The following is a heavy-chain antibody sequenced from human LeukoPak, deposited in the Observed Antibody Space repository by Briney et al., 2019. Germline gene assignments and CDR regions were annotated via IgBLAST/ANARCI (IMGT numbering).Heavy chain of an antibody. V-gene: IGHV3-21*01. D-gene: IGHD3-22*01. Sequence: PGGSLRLSCVASEFVFSSHAMIWVRQAPGKGLEWISSITSSSSDIFYADSVRGRFTISRDNANNALRLQMNSLRAEDTAVYYCARVFWETVNTGYYSDFWGQGTLVTVSS. CDR2: ITSSSSDI. CDR3: ARVFWETVNTGYYSDF. CDR1: EFVFSSHA. J-gene: IGHJ4*02.